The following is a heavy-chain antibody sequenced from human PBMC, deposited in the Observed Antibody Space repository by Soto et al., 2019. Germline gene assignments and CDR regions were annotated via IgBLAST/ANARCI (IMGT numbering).Heavy chain of an antibody. J-gene: IGHJ4*02. D-gene: IGHD3-9*01. CDR2: IIPMFGIV. V-gene: IGHV1-69*12. CDR1: GGNFNSYG. Sequence: QVHLVQSGTEARKPGSSVNVSCETSGGNFNSYGFNWVRQVPGQRLEWMGGIIPMFGIVKVGQIFQPRVAVTADQATGKVYMELTRLRPEYMAVYYCAGEVGRTGLQFWCQGTLVIVSS. CDR3: AGEVGRTGLQF.